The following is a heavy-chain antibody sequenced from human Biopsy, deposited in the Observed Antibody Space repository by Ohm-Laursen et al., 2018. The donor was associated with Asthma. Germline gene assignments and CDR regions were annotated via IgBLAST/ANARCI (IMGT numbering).Heavy chain of an antibody. CDR3: ARCQVGYSSGWSLLLKKIYYSGMDV. V-gene: IGHV1-69*13. Sequence: SVKVSCKASGGSFSNFAFSWVRQAPGHGLEWMGTILTKFDITSYAEKFQGRVTITADESTSTACMEVTSLRSEDTAIYYCARCQVGYSSGWSLLLKKIYYSGMDVWGQGTAVTVSS. CDR1: GGSFSNFA. CDR2: ILTKFDIT. D-gene: IGHD6-19*01. J-gene: IGHJ6*02.